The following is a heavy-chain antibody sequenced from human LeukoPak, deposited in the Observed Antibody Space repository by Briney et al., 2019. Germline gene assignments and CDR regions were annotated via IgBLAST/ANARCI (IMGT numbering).Heavy chain of an antibody. V-gene: IGHV3-7*03. D-gene: IGHD3-9*01. Sequence: GGSLRLSCAASGFTFSSYWMSWVRQAPGKGLEWVANIKQDGSEKYYVDSVKGRFTISRDNSKNTLYLQMNSLRSEDTAVYYCARGPDVLRYFDWLLFFDDWGQGTLVTVSS. CDR1: GFTFSSYW. CDR2: IKQDGSEK. CDR3: ARGPDVLRYFDWLLFFDD. J-gene: IGHJ4*02.